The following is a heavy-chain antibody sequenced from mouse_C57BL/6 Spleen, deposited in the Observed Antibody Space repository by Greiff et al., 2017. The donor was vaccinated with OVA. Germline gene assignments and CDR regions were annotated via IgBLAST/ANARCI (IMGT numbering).Heavy chain of an antibody. Sequence: QVQLQQSGAELVRPGASVKLSCKASGYTFTDYYINWVKQRPGQGLEWIARIYPGSGNTFYNEKFKGKDTLTAEKSSSTAYMQLSSLTSEDSAVYFCARGVLRSNYYAMDYWGQGTSVTVSS. CDR3: ARGVLRSNYYAMDY. V-gene: IGHV1-76*01. D-gene: IGHD1-1*01. CDR2: IYPGSGNT. CDR1: GYTFTDYY. J-gene: IGHJ4*01.